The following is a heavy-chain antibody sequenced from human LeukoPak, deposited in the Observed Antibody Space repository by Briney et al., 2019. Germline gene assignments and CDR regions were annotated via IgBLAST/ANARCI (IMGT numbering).Heavy chain of an antibody. Sequence: SEKVSCKASGGTFRTYAISWVRQAPGQGLEWMGRITPIFGSPEYSQKFQGRVTISADDSSTTVHMEVRSLTSEDTAVYYCARVLGGTRPYYALDVWGQGTTVTVSS. CDR3: ARVLGGTRPYYALDV. D-gene: IGHD1-26*01. CDR1: GGTFRTYA. V-gene: IGHV1-69*13. J-gene: IGHJ6*02. CDR2: ITPIFGSP.